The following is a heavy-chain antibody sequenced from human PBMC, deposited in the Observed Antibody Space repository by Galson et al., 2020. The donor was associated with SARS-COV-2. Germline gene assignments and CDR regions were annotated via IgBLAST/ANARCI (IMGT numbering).Heavy chain of an antibody. Sequence: SETLYITCTVSGGPISSGSYYWSWIRQPAGKGLEWNGRIYNSGSTNYNPSLKSRVTISVDTSKNQFSLKLSSVTAADTAVYYCAREPPGYYDIPVPTNWFDPWGQGTLVTVSS. V-gene: IGHV4-61*02. J-gene: IGHJ5*02. CDR1: GGPISSGSYY. CDR2: IYNSGST. D-gene: IGHD3-9*01. CDR3: AREPPGYYDIPVPTNWFDP.